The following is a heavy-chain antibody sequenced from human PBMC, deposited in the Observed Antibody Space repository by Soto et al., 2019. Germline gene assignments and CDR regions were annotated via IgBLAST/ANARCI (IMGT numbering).Heavy chain of an antibody. V-gene: IGHV3-48*01. D-gene: IGHD3-3*01. CDR3: ARDPRSVRYYDFWSGPMKTCYYYYMDV. Sequence: GGSLRLSCAASGFTFSSYSMNWVRQAPGKGLEWVSYISSSSSTIYYADSVKGRFTISRDNAKNSLYLQMNSLRAEDTAVYYCARDPRSVRYYDFWSGPMKTCYYYYMDVWGKGTTVTVSS. CDR1: GFTFSSYS. J-gene: IGHJ6*03. CDR2: ISSSSSTI.